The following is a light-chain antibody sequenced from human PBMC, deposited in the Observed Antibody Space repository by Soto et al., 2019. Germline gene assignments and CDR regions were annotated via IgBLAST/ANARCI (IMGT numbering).Light chain of an antibody. Sequence: QSVLTQPASVSGSPGQSITISCTGTSSDVGGYNYVSWYQQEPGKAPKLMIYEVSKRPSGVSNRFSGSKSGNTASLTIFGLQAEDEADYYCSSYTTSNTLVIFGGGTKLTVL. J-gene: IGLJ2*01. CDR1: SSDVGGYNY. V-gene: IGLV2-14*01. CDR3: SSYTTSNTLVI. CDR2: EVS.